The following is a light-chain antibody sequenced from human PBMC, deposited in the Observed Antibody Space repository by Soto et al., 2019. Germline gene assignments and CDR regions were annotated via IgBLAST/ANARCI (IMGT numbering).Light chain of an antibody. V-gene: IGKV3-11*01. J-gene: IGKJ4*01. CDR3: QQRSNWPPLT. CDR2: DAS. Sequence: EIVLTQSPATLSLSPGERATLSCSASQSVSSYLAWYQQKPGQAPRLLIYDASNRATGIPARFSGSGSGTDFTLTIRSLEPEDFAGYYCQQRSNWPPLTFGGGTKVEIK. CDR1: QSVSSY.